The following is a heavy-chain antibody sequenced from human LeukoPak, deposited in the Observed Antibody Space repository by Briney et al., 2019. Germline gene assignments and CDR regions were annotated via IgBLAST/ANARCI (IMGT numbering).Heavy chain of an antibody. J-gene: IGHJ3*02. CDR1: GYTFTGYY. D-gene: IGHD5-18*01. CDR3: ASGYSYGDAFDI. CDR2: INPNSGGT. V-gene: IGHV1-2*02. Sequence: ASVKVSCKASGYTFTGYYMHWVRQAPGQGLEWMGWINPNSGGTNYAQKFQGRVTITADKSTSTAYMELSSLRSEDTAVYYCASGYSYGDAFDIWGQGTMVTVSS.